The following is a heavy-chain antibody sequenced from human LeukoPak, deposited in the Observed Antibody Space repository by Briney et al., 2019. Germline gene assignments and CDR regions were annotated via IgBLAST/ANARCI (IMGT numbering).Heavy chain of an antibody. V-gene: IGHV4-39*07. D-gene: IGHD1-7*01. J-gene: IGHJ4*02. CDR1: GGSISSSSYY. Sequence: SETLSLTCTVSGGSISSSSYYWGWIRQPPGKGLEWIGSIYYSGSTYYNPSLKSRVTISVDTSKNQFSLKLSSVTAADTAVYYCARDRGDPETTDLDYWGQGTLVTVSS. CDR2: IYYSGST. CDR3: ARDRGDPETTDLDY.